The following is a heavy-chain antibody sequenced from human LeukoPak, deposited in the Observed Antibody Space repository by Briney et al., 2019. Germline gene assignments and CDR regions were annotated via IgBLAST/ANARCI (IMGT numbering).Heavy chain of an antibody. D-gene: IGHD4-17*01. J-gene: IGHJ4*02. CDR2: ISSSTSHI. Sequence: GGSLRHSCAASGLTFSSYIMNWVRQAPGKGLEWVSSISSSTSHIYYADSVKGRFTISRDNAKKSLYLQMNSLRAEDTAVYYCATYYGDYCFDYWGQGTLVTVSS. V-gene: IGHV3-21*01. CDR3: ATYYGDYCFDY. CDR1: GLTFSSYI.